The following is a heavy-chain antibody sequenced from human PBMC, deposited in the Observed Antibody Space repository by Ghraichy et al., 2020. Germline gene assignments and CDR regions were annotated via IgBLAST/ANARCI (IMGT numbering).Heavy chain of an antibody. CDR3: AKSGGAYINWFDP. V-gene: IGHV3-9*01. Sequence: GGSLRLSCAASGFTFDDYAMNWVRHVPGKGLEWVSGISWNSGSIGYADSVKGRFTISRDNAKNSLYLQMNSLRAEDTALYYCAKSGGAYINWFDPWGQGTLVTVSS. CDR1: GFTFDDYA. J-gene: IGHJ5*02. D-gene: IGHD3-3*01. CDR2: ISWNSGSI.